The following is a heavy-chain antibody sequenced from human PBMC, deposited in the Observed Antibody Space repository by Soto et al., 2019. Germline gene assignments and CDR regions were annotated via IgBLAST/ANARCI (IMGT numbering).Heavy chain of an antibody. CDR2: IWYDGSNK. Sequence: QVQLVESGGGVVQPGRSLRLSCAASRFTFSSYDMHWVRQAPAKGLEWVALIWYDGSNKYYADSVQGRFTISRDNSKNMLYLQMNSLRAAVTAVYYCASKISNWFDPWGQGTLVTVSS. CDR1: RFTFSSYD. V-gene: IGHV3-33*01. CDR3: ASKISNWFDP. J-gene: IGHJ5*02. D-gene: IGHD3-3*01.